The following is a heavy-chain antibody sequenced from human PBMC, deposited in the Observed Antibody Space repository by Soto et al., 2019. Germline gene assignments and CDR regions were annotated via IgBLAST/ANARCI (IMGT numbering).Heavy chain of an antibody. CDR2: INHSGST. J-gene: IGHJ6*02. CDR3: ARGRHILTGYYKRYHYYGMDV. CDR1: GGSFSGYY. Sequence: SGTLSLTFAVYGGSFSGYYWSWIRQPPGKGLEWIGEINHSGSTNYNPSLKSRVTISVDTSKNQFSLKLSSVTAADTAVYYCARGRHILTGYYKRYHYYGMDVWGQGTTVTVSS. V-gene: IGHV4-34*01. D-gene: IGHD3-9*01.